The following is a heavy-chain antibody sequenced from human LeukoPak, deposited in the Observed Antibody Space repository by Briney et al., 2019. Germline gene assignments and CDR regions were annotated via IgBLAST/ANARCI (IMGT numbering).Heavy chain of an antibody. J-gene: IGHJ4*02. CDR2: ISNSGNTK. CDR1: GFTFSNFE. CDR3: AAVIDY. V-gene: IGHV3-48*03. Sequence: GGSLRLSCAASGFTFSNFEMNWIRPAQGKGLEWISYISNSGNTKHYADSVKGRFSISRDNANSSGYLQMNNLRAEDTAVYFCAAVIDYWGQGTLVTVSS.